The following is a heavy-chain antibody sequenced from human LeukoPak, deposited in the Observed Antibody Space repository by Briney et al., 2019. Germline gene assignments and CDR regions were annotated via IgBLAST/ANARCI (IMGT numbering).Heavy chain of an antibody. D-gene: IGHD6-25*01. CDR2: IKQDGSEK. J-gene: IGHJ4*02. Sequence: PGGSLRLSCAASGFTFSSYWMSWVRQAPGKGLEWVANIKQDGSEKYYVDSVKGRFTISRDNAKNSLYLQMNSLRAEDTAVYYCARPVYGGYPNPGYWGQATLVTVSS. CDR1: GFTFSSYW. CDR3: ARPVYGGYPNPGY. V-gene: IGHV3-7*01.